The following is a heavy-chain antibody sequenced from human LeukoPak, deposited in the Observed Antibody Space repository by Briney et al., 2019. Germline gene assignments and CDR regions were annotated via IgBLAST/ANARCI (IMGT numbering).Heavy chain of an antibody. CDR3: ARARYFDWLTRYYYMDV. V-gene: IGHV3-30*02. CDR1: GFTFSSYG. J-gene: IGHJ6*03. D-gene: IGHD3-9*01. Sequence: HSGGSLRLSCAASGFTFSSYGMHWVRQAPGKGLEWVAFIRYDGSNKYYADSVKGRFTISRDNAKNSLYLQMNSLRAEDTAVYSCARARYFDWLTRYYYMDVWGKGTTVTVSS. CDR2: IRYDGSNK.